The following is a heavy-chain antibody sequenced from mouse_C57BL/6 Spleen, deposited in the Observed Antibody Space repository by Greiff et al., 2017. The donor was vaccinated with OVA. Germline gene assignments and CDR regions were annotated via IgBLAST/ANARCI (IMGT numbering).Heavy chain of an antibody. CDR3: AREGYFDV. J-gene: IGHJ1*03. Sequence: QVQLQQPGAELVKPGASVKLSCKASGYTLTSYWMQWVKQRPGQGLEWIGEIDPSDSYTNYNQKFKGKATLTVDTSSSTAYMQLSSLTSEDSAVYYCAREGYFDVWGTGTTVTVSS. CDR2: IDPSDSYT. V-gene: IGHV1-50*01. CDR1: GYTLTSYW.